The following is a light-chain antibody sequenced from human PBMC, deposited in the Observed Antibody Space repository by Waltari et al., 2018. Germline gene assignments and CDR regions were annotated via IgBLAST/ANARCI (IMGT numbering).Light chain of an antibody. Sequence: IVLTQSPGTLSLSPGERATLSCRASQSVSKYLAWYQQRPGQAPRLLIYAASTRATGIPDRFSGSGFGTDFSLTISTLEPEDFAVYYCQNHERLPATFGQGTKVEIK. J-gene: IGKJ1*01. CDR3: QNHERLPAT. CDR1: QSVSKY. CDR2: AAS. V-gene: IGKV3-20*01.